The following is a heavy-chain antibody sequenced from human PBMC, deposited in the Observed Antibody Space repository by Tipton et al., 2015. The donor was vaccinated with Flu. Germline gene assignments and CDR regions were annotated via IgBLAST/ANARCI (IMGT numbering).Heavy chain of an antibody. J-gene: IGHJ5*02. Sequence: TLSLTCTVSGYSIISSSYSWGWIRQPPGKGLEWIGNMYHTGSAYYNPSLKSRVTISLDTSRNQLSLKLASVTAADTAVYSCARRGYSNYVSDPKSWFDPWGQGTLVTISS. CDR3: ARRGYSNYVSDPKSWFDP. CDR1: GYSIISSSYS. CDR2: MYHTGSA. D-gene: IGHD4-11*01. V-gene: IGHV4-39*01.